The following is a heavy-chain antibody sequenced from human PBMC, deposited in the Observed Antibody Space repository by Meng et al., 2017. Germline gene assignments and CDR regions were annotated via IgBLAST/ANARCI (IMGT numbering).Heavy chain of an antibody. CDR2: ISAYNSNT. V-gene: IGHV1-18*01. CDR3: ARDHSRRGWELLYYYYGMDV. D-gene: IGHD1-26*01. CDR1: GYTFTSYG. J-gene: IGHJ6*02. Sequence: ASVKVSCKASGYTFTSYGISWVRQDPGQGLEWMGWISAYNSNTNYAQKLQGRVTMTRNTSISTAYMELSSLRSEDTAVYYCARDHSRRGWELLYYYYGMDVWGQGTTVTVSS.